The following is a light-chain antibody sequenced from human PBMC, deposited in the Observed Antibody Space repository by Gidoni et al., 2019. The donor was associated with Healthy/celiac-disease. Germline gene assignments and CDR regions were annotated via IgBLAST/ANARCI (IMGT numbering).Light chain of an antibody. CDR3: QQSYSIQVT. V-gene: IGKV1-39*01. CDR1: QSISSY. CDR2: AAS. J-gene: IGKJ3*01. Sequence: DIQMTQSPSSLSASVGDRVTITCRASQSISSYLNWYHQKPGKAPKLLIYAASSLQTGVPSRFSGSGSGTDFTLTISSLQPEDFATYYCQQSYSIQVTFXPXTKVDIK.